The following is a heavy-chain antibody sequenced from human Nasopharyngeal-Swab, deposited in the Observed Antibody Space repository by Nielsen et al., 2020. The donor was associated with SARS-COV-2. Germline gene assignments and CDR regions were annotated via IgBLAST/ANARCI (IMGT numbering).Heavy chain of an antibody. CDR1: GGTFSSYA. D-gene: IGHD6-13*01. J-gene: IGHJ3*02. V-gene: IGHV1-69*06. CDR2: IIPIFGTA. CDR3: ARDPRWEIAAAERDAFDI. Sequence: SVKVSCKASGGTFSSYAISWVRRAPGQGLEWMGGIIPIFGTANYAQKFQGRVTITADKSTSTAYMELSSLRSEDTAVYYCARDPRWEIAAAERDAFDIWGQGTMVTVSS.